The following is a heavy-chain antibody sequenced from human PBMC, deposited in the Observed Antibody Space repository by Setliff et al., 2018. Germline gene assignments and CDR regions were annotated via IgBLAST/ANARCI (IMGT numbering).Heavy chain of an antibody. J-gene: IGHJ4*02. V-gene: IGHV1-2*02. CDR1: GYTFTHYY. Sequence: GASVKVSCKASGYTFTHYYVHWVRQAPGEGPEWMGWINPNTSATHSTQKFQGRVTMTRDSSTTTAYMELNFLQSDDTAVYYCARPATLAMGDYYFDSWGQGTLVTVSS. CDR3: ARPATLAMGDYYFDS. CDR2: INPNTSAT. D-gene: IGHD1-26*01.